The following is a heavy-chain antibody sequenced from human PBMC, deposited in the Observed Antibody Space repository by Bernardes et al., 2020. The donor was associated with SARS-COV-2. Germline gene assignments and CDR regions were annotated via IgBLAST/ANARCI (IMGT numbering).Heavy chain of an antibody. J-gene: IGHJ4*02. CDR2: ISGDGSTP. CDR1: GFTFSSYW. V-gene: IGHV3-74*01. CDR3: VRGPSDGHGRFEY. Sequence: GASLRLSCTASGFTFSSYWMHWVRQAPGKGLVSVSRISGDGSTPTYADSVKGRFTSSRAHASNTLYLQMNSLRAEDTAVYYCVRGPSDGHGRFEYWGQGTLGTVSS.